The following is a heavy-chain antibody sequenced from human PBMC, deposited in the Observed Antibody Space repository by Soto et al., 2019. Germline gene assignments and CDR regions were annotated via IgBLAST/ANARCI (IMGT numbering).Heavy chain of an antibody. V-gene: IGHV3-30*03. Sequence: QVQLVESGGGVVQPGRSLRLSCAVSGFTFSSYGMHWVRQAPGKGLEWVAVISDDGSNKYYADSVKGRFTISRDNSRNTLYLQMNSLRGDDTAVYYCVPLGSLFETIAYWGQGTLVTVSS. J-gene: IGHJ4*02. CDR1: GFTFSSYG. CDR3: VPLGSLFETIAY. D-gene: IGHD3-10*01. CDR2: ISDDGSNK.